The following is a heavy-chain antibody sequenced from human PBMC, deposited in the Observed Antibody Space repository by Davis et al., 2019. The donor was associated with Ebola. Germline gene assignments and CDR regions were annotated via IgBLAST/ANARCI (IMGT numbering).Heavy chain of an antibody. CDR2: IIPIFGTA. J-gene: IGHJ4*02. CDR3: AADTYYGYLWGGY. V-gene: IGHV1-69*13. Sequence: SVKVSCKASGGTFSSYAISWVRQAPGQGLEWMGGIIPIFGTANYAQKFQGRVTITADESTSTAYMELSSLRSEDTAVYYCAADTYYGYLWGGYWGQGTLVTVSS. D-gene: IGHD3-10*01. CDR1: GGTFSSYA.